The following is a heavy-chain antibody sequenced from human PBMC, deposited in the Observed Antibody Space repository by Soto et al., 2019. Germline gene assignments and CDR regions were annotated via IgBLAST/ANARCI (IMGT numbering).Heavy chain of an antibody. V-gene: IGHV3-7*03. CDR2: INEDGSEK. Sequence: EVQLVESGGGLVQPGGSLRLSCAVSGLTFSSYWMSWVRQAPGKGLEWVANINEDGSEKNYVDSVKGRFTISRHNAKKSLYLQLNSLRAEDTAVYYCVRELDYWGQGTLVTVSS. CDR1: GLTFSSYW. CDR3: VRELDY. J-gene: IGHJ4*02.